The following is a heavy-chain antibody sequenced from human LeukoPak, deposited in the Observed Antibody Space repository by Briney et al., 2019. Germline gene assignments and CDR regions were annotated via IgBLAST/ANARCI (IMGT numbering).Heavy chain of an antibody. CDR2: ISAYNGNT. D-gene: IGHD5-12*01. CDR3: AGRGVYYFDY. V-gene: IGHV1-18*04. CDR1: GYTFTGYY. Sequence: ASVKVSCKASGYTFTGYYTHWVRQAPGQGLEWMGWISAYNGNTNYAQKLQGRVTMTTDTSTSTAYMELRSLRSDDTAVYYCAGRGVYYFDYWGQGTLVTVSS. J-gene: IGHJ4*02.